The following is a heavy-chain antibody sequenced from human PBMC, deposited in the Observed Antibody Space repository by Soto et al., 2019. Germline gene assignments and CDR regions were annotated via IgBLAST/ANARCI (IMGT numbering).Heavy chain of an antibody. V-gene: IGHV1-69*13. CDR2: IIPIFGTA. CDR1: GGTFSSYA. D-gene: IGHD3-9*01. Sequence: GASVKVSCKASGGTFSSYAISWVRQAPGQGLEWMGGIIPIFGTANYAQKFQGRVTITADESTSTAYMELSSLRSEDTAVYYCARGGTYYDILTGYYMAPEIDYYYYYGMDVWGQGTTVTVSS. CDR3: ARGGTYYDILTGYYMAPEIDYYYYYGMDV. J-gene: IGHJ6*02.